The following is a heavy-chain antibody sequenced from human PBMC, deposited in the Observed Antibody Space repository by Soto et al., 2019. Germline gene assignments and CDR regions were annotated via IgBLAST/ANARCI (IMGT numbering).Heavy chain of an antibody. V-gene: IGHV4-59*08. CDR3: ARADLAVGYYGSGSYEGFDP. CDR2: IYYSGST. J-gene: IGHJ5*02. CDR1: GGSISSYY. D-gene: IGHD3-10*01. Sequence: SETLSLTCTVSGGSISSYYWSWIRQPPGKGLEWIGYIYYSGSTNYYPSLKSRVTISVDTSKNQFSLKLSSVTAVDTAVYYCARADLAVGYYGSGSYEGFDPWGQGTLVTVSS.